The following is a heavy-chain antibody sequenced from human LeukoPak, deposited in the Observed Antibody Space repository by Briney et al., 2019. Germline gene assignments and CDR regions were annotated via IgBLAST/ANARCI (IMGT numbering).Heavy chain of an antibody. J-gene: IGHJ2*01. CDR3: ARGGYGDYVGWYFDL. CDR1: EFTFSTYW. D-gene: IGHD4-17*01. V-gene: IGHV3-7*01. Sequence: GGSLRLSCAASEFTFSTYWMNWVRQAPGKGLEWVANIKQDGSKKYYVDSVEGRFTISRDNAHNSLYLQVNSLRAEDTAVYYCARGGYGDYVGWYFDLWGRGTLVTVSS. CDR2: IKQDGSKK.